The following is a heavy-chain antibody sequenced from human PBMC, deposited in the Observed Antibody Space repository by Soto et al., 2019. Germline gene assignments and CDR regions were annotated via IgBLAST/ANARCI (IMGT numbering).Heavy chain of an antibody. CDR2: ISSDGSSK. CDR1: GFTFSTYG. D-gene: IGHD2-15*01. J-gene: IGHJ3*02. CDR3: AKVGYCSARSCYSYDAFDI. Sequence: QVRLVESGGGVVQSGRSLRLSCTASGFTFSTYGMHWVRQAPGKGLEWVALISSDGSSKFYADSVKGRFTISRDNSKNTLYLQMNSLRAEDTAVYYCAKVGYCSARSCYSYDAFDIWGQSTMVTVSS. V-gene: IGHV3-30*18.